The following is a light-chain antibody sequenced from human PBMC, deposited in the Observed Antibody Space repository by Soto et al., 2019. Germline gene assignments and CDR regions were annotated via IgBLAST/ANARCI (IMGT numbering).Light chain of an antibody. J-gene: IGKJ2*01. V-gene: IGKV1-33*01. CDR2: DAS. CDR1: QNIRKY. Sequence: DIQMTQSPSSLSASVGDRVTITCQASQNIRKYLNWYQHKLGKAPRLLISDASHLEPGVPSRFSASGSGTDFMLTISDLQPGDRATYFCQQYDELPYTFGGGTRLEI. CDR3: QQYDELPYT.